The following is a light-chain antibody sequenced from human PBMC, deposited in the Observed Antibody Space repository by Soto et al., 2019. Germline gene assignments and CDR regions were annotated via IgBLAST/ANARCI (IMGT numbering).Light chain of an antibody. CDR2: GAS. CDR1: QSVSSSY. Sequence: EIVLTQSPGTLSLSPGERATLSCRASQSVSSSYLAWYQQKPGQAPRLLIYGASSRATGIPARFSGSGSGTAYTLPISRLEPEDFAVYYCQQYGSSPPYTFGQGTKLEIK. J-gene: IGKJ2*01. V-gene: IGKV3-20*01. CDR3: QQYGSSPPYT.